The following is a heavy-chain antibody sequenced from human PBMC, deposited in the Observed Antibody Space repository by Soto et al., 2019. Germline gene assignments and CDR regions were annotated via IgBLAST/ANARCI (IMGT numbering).Heavy chain of an antibody. CDR3: ARGGSLYWYFDL. Sequence: QVQLVQSGAEVKKPGASVKVSCKASGYTFTSYAMHWVRQAPGQRREWMGWINAGNGNTKYSQKFQGRVTITRDTSASTAYIELSSLRSEDTAVYYCARGGSLYWYFDLWGRGTLVTVSS. D-gene: IGHD1-26*01. V-gene: IGHV1-3*01. CDR1: GYTFTSYA. CDR2: INAGNGNT. J-gene: IGHJ2*01.